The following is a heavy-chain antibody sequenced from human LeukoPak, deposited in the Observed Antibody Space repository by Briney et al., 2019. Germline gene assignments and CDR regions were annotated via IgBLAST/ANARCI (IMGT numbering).Heavy chain of an antibody. CDR3: ARGGAARLHFQN. Sequence: SETLSLTCTVSGGSVNSGNYYWNWIRQPPGKGLEWIGYIYHSGSTNYNPSLQSRVTISVDTSKNQFSLNLNSVTAADTAVYYCARGGAARLHFQNWGQGTLVTVSS. D-gene: IGHD6-6*01. J-gene: IGHJ1*01. CDR2: IYHSGST. V-gene: IGHV4-61*01. CDR1: GGSVNSGNYY.